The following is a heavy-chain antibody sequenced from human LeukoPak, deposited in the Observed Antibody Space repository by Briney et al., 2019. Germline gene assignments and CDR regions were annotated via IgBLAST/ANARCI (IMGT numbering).Heavy chain of an antibody. J-gene: IGHJ4*02. CDR3: SRDLTTVTTV. CDR1: GFTFSSYS. Sequence: GGSLRLSCAASGFTFSSYSMNWVRQAPGKGLEWVSSISSSSYIYYSDSVTGRFTISIDNAKNSLYLQMNSLRAEDTAVYYCSRDLTTVTTVWGQGTLVTDSS. CDR2: ISSSSYI. V-gene: IGHV3-21*01. D-gene: IGHD4-17*01.